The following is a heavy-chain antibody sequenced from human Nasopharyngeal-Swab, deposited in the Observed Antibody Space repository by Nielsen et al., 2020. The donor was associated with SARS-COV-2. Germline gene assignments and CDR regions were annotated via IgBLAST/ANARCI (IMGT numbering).Heavy chain of an antibody. Sequence: ASVKVSCKVSGYTLTELSMHWVRQAPGKGLEWMGGFDPEDGETIYAQKFQGRVTMTEDTSTDTAYMELSSLRSEDTAVYYCATDLRYCTNGVCYTKAADAFDIWAKGQWSPSPQ. CDR1: GYTLTELS. J-gene: IGHJ3*02. V-gene: IGHV1-24*01. CDR2: FDPEDGET. D-gene: IGHD2-8*01. CDR3: ATDLRYCTNGVCYTKAADAFDI.